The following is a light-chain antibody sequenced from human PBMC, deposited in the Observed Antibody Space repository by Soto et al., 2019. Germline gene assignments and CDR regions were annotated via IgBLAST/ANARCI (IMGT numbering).Light chain of an antibody. Sequence: IQMTQSPSSLSASLGYRVTIPCQASHDIRNSLNWYQQTPGKPPKLLISDASNLELGVPSKFSGTGFGTDFSFTIINLQPEDIATYYCQQYDNLPLTFGGGTKVDIK. J-gene: IGKJ4*01. CDR2: DAS. V-gene: IGKV1-33*01. CDR1: HDIRNS. CDR3: QQYDNLPLT.